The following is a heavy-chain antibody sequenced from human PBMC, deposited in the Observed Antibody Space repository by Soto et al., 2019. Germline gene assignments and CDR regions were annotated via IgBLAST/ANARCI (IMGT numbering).Heavy chain of an antibody. CDR3: ARVSEIGTTTAHCYGMDV. J-gene: IGHJ6*02. V-gene: IGHV1-69*02. CDR1: GGTFSSYT. Sequence: QVQLVQSGAEVKKPGSSVKVSCKASGGTFSSYTISWVRQAPGQGLEWVGRIIPILALPNYAQKFQGRVTITADKSTSTAYMELSSLRSDDTAVYYCARVSEIGTTTAHCYGMDVWGQGTTVTVSS. D-gene: IGHD1-1*01. CDR2: IIPILALP.